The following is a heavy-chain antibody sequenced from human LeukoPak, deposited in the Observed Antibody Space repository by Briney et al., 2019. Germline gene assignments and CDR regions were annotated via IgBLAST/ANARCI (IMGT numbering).Heavy chain of an antibody. CDR2: ISYDGSNK. D-gene: IGHD2-2*01. CDR1: GSTFSYFG. J-gene: IGHJ4*02. V-gene: IGHV3-30*18. Sequence: GGSLRLSCAASGSTFSYFGMHWVRQAPGKGLEWVAVISYDGSNKYYADSVKGRFTISRDNSKNTLYLQMNSLRTEDTAVYYCAKGIVSTSAGGLDYWGQGTLVTVSS. CDR3: AKGIVSTSAGGLDY.